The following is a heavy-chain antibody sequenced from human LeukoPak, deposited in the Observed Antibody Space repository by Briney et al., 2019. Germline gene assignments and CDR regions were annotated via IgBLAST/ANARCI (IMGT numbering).Heavy chain of an antibody. CDR2: ISAYNGNT. CDR1: GYTFTSYG. CDR3: AKAPYYDFWSGYGNYYYMDV. V-gene: IGHV1-18*01. D-gene: IGHD3-3*01. J-gene: IGHJ6*03. Sequence: ASVKVSCKASGYTFTSYGISWVRQAPGQGLEWMGWISAYNGNTNYAQKLQGRVTMTTDTSTSTAYMELRSLRSDDTAVYYCAKAPYYDFWSGYGNYYYMDVWGKGTTVTVSS.